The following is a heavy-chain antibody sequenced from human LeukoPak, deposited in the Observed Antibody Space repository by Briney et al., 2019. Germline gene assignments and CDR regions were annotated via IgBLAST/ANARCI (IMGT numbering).Heavy chain of an antibody. Sequence: SVKVSCKASGGTFSSYAISWVRQAPGQGLEWMGGIIPIFGTANYAQKFQGRVTITADESTSTAYMELSSLRSDDTAVYYCARDPGDNPGEAFDYWGQGTLVTVSS. V-gene: IGHV1-69*01. CDR2: IIPIFGTA. J-gene: IGHJ4*02. CDR3: ARDPGDNPGEAFDY. D-gene: IGHD1-14*01. CDR1: GGTFSSYA.